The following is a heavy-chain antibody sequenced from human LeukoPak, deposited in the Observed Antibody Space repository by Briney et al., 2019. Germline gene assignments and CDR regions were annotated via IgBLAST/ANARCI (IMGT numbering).Heavy chain of an antibody. D-gene: IGHD6-13*01. J-gene: IGHJ5*02. CDR2: ISAYNGNT. V-gene: IGHV1-18*01. Sequence: GASVKVSCKASGYTFTSYGISWVRQAPGQGLEWMGWISAYNGNTNYAQKLQGRVTMTTDTSTSTAYMELRSLRSDDTAVYYCARDSPTPIAAAGSVQWFDPWGQGTLVTVSS. CDR3: ARDSPTPIAAAGSVQWFDP. CDR1: GYTFTSYG.